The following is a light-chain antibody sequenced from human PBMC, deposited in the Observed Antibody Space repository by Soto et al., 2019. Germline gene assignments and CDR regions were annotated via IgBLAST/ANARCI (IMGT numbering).Light chain of an antibody. J-gene: IGKJ5*01. CDR1: RSSNIGAGYD. CDR2: FGS. Sequence: VLTQTPSVSGAPGQMVAISCTGRSSNIGAGYDVHWYQHLPGQSPQLLIYFGSNRAPGVPDRFSGSGSGTDFTLKINRVEAEDVGTYYCMQALQSRTFGQGTRLEIK. CDR3: MQALQSRT. V-gene: IGKV2-28*01.